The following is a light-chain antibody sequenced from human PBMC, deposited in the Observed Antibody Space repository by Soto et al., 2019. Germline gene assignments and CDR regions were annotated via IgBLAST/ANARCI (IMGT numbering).Light chain of an antibody. J-gene: IGKJ1*01. CDR1: QSVSSSY. CDR2: GAS. Sequence: EIVLTQPPVTLSLSPGERATLSCRASQSVSSSYLAWYQQKPGQAPRLLIYGASSRATGIPDRFSGSGSGTDFTLTISRLEPEDFAVYYCQQYGSSPQTFGQGTKVDIK. V-gene: IGKV3-20*01. CDR3: QQYGSSPQT.